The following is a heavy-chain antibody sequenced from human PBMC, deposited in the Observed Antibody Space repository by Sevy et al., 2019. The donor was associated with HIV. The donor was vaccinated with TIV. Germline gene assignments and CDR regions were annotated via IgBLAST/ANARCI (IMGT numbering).Heavy chain of an antibody. CDR1: GYTFTSYG. J-gene: IGHJ4*02. Sequence: ASLKVSCKASGYTFTSYGISWVRQAPGQGLEWMGWISAYNGNTNYAQKLQGRVTMTTDTSTSTAYMELRSLRSDDTAVYYCARGGYSSSAGSIFDYWGQGTLVTVSS. V-gene: IGHV1-18*01. CDR2: ISAYNGNT. D-gene: IGHD6-6*01. CDR3: ARGGYSSSAGSIFDY.